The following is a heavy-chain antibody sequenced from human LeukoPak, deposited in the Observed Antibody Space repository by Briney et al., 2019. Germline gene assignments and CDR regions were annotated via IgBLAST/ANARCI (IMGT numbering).Heavy chain of an antibody. Sequence: GGSLRLSCRASGIDFGSFAMSWVRQAPGKGLEWVAAIGGTGASTNYAESVMGRFIITRDNSENSLHLQMNSLRADDTAVYYCARHLGLCTTTKCPRGPFDSWGQGTLVTVSS. V-gene: IGHV3-23*01. J-gene: IGHJ4*02. CDR1: GIDFGSFA. CDR3: ARHLGLCTTTKCPRGPFDS. CDR2: IGGTGAST. D-gene: IGHD2-2*01.